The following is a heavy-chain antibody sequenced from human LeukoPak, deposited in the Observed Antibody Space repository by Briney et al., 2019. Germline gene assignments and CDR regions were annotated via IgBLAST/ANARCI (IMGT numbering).Heavy chain of an antibody. V-gene: IGHV5-51*01. CDR1: GYSFTSYC. D-gene: IGHD1-26*01. CDR2: IYPGDSGP. Sequence: VESLKISCKVSGYSFTSYCIGGVRQMPGKGLEWMGFIYPGDSGPTYSPSYQGQVTISVDKSINTAYLQWSSLQASDTAMYYCGMSGDRVPLQDDVFDVWGQGTMVTVST. J-gene: IGHJ3*01. CDR3: GMSGDRVPLQDDVFDV.